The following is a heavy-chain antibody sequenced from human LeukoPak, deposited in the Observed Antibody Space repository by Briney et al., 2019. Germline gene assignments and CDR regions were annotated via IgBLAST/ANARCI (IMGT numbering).Heavy chain of an antibody. CDR1: GYTFTGYY. V-gene: IGHV1-2*04. CDR3: ASRVYDYGGFDP. Sequence: ASVKVSCKASGYTFTGYYMYWVRQAPGQGLEWMGWINPNSGGTNYAQKFQGWVTMTRDTSISTAYMELSRLRSDDTAVYYCASRVYDYGGFDPWGQGTLVTVSS. J-gene: IGHJ5*02. D-gene: IGHD4-23*01. CDR2: INPNSGGT.